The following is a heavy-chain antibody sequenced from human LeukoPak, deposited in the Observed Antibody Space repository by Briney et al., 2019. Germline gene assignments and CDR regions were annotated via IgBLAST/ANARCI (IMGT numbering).Heavy chain of an antibody. D-gene: IGHD5-24*01. CDR2: MNPNSGNT. Sequence: ASVKVSCKASGYTFTSYDINWVQQATGQGPEWMGWMNPNSGNTGYAQKFQGRVTMTRNTSISTAYMELSSLRSEDTAVYYCARGLGGYNYYYYGMDVWGQGTTVTVSS. CDR1: GYTFTSYD. CDR3: ARGLGGYNYYYYGMDV. V-gene: IGHV1-8*01. J-gene: IGHJ6*02.